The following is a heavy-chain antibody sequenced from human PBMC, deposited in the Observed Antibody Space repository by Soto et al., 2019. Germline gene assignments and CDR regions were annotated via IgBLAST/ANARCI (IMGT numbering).Heavy chain of an antibody. CDR1: GFTFSNAW. J-gene: IGHJ4*02. D-gene: IGHD5-12*01. CDR2: IKSKTDGATT. V-gene: IGHV3-15*07. CDR3: TTDEEVATIVRIFDY. Sequence: GGSLRLSCAASGFTFSNAWMNWVRQAPGKGLEWVGRIKSKTDGATTDYAAPVKGRFTISRDDSKNALYLQMNSLKSEDTAVYYCTTDEEVATIVRIFDYWGQGTLVTVSS.